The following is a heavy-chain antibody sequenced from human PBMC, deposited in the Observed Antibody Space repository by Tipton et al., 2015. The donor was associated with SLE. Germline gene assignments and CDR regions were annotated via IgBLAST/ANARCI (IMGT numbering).Heavy chain of an antibody. J-gene: IGHJ5*02. V-gene: IGHV4-4*02. CDR3: ARGPASGWFDP. CDR2: IYHSGST. CDR1: GGSISSSNW. Sequence: TLSLTCAVSGGSISSSNWWSWVRQPPGKGLEWIGEIYHSGSTNYNPSLKSRVTISVDTSKNQFSLKLSSVTAADTAVYYCARGPASGWFDPWGQGTLVTVSS. D-gene: IGHD3-10*01.